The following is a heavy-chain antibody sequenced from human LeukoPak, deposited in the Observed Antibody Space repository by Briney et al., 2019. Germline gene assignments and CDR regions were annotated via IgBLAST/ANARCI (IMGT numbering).Heavy chain of an antibody. D-gene: IGHD2-15*01. V-gene: IGHV1-3*01. CDR1: GYIFTDYA. CDR2: MNAGNGNT. J-gene: IGHJ6*03. Sequence: ASVTVSFKASGYIFTDYAIHWLRQAPGQRPEWMGWMNAGNGNTKYSQKFQGRITLIRDTSAATAYMELSSLRHDDLAVYYCARGRGTSGSNRDFYYYYYMDVWDKGTTVTVSS. CDR3: ARGRGTSGSNRDFYYYYYMDV.